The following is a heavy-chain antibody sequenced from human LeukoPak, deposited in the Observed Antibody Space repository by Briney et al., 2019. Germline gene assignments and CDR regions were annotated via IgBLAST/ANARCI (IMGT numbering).Heavy chain of an antibody. CDR3: AKGGFTVYDAFDI. CDR2: IRYDGSNK. Sequence: GGSLRLSCAASGFTFSSYGMHWVRQAPGKGLEWVAFIRYDGSNKYYADSVKGRFTISRDNSKNTLYLQMNSLRAEDTAVYYCAKGGFTVYDAFDIWGQGTMVTVSS. D-gene: IGHD4-17*01. CDR1: GFTFSSYG. J-gene: IGHJ3*02. V-gene: IGHV3-30*02.